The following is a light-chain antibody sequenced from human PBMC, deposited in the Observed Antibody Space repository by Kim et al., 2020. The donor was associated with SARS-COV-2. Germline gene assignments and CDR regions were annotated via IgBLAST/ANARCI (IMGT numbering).Light chain of an antibody. CDR2: EVS. V-gene: IGLV2-23*02. CDR1: SSDVGSYNL. Sequence: PGQSITLSCSGISSDVGSYNLVSWYQQHPGKAPKLMIYEVSKRPSGVSNRFSGSKSGNTASLTISGLQAEDEADYYCCSYAGSLWVFGGGTKLTVL. J-gene: IGLJ3*02. CDR3: CSYAGSLWV.